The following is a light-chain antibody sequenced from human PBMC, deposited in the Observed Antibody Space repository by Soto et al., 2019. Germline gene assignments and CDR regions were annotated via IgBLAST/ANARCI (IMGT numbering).Light chain of an antibody. CDR2: GAS. J-gene: IGKJ5*01. CDR3: QQYNNWSSIT. V-gene: IGKV3-15*01. CDR1: QSVRSN. Sequence: EIVMTQSPATLSVSPGERATVSCRASQSVRSNLAWYQQKPGQAPRLLIYGASTRATGIPARFSGSGSGTEFTLTISSLQSEDFAVYYCQQYNNWSSITFGQGTRLEIK.